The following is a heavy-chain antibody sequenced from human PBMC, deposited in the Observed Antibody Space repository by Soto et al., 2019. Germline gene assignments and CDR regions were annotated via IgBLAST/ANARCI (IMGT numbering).Heavy chain of an antibody. CDR1: VDSDSRYH. Sequence: TCARRVDSDSRYHWTWYRQSQEKGLEWIGYMHYTGFSHYNPSLKSRLTISVDRSKNQFTLQLTSVTAADTAVYYCARDRIRSSSTDWPEWFDPWGQGTLVTVSS. J-gene: IGHJ5*02. V-gene: IGHV4-59*02. D-gene: IGHD2-2*01. CDR3: ARDRIRSSSTDWPEWFDP. CDR2: MHYTGFS.